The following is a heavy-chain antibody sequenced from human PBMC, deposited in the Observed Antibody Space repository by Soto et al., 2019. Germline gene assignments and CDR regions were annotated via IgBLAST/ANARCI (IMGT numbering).Heavy chain of an antibody. CDR2: IYYSGST. D-gene: IGHD3-9*01. V-gene: IGHV4-59*08. Sequence: SETLSLTCTVSGGSISSYYWSWIRQPPGKGLEWIGYIYYSGSTNYNPSLKSRVTISVDTSKNQFSLKLSSVTAADTAVYYCARSWQYYDILTGAFDPWGQGTLVTVSS. CDR1: GGSISSYY. CDR3: ARSWQYYDILTGAFDP. J-gene: IGHJ5*02.